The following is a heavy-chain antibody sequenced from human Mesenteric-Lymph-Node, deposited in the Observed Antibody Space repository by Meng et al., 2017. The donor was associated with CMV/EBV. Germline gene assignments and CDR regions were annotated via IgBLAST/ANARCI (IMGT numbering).Heavy chain of an antibody. CDR1: GASISSDNHH. CDR3: ARVTPGEYFDY. CDR2: IYYSGSS. D-gene: IGHD3-10*01. J-gene: IGHJ4*02. V-gene: IGHV4-30-4*01. Sequence: TCSVCGASISSDNHHWSWIRPSGGGGLEWIGYIYYSGSSYYNPFIKSRLTISVDTDKNQLLLKLNSVTAADTAVYFCARVTPGEYFDYWGQGSLVTVSS.